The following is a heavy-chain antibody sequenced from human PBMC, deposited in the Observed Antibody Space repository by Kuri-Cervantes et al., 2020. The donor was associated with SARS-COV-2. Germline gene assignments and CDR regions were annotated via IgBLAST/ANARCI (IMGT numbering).Heavy chain of an antibody. Sequence: GSLRPSCAVYGGSFSGYYWSWTRQPPGKGLEWIGEINHSGSTNYNPSLKSRVTISVDTSENQFSLKLSSVTAADTAVYSCARHYMGFTVVTHGYFDYWGQGTLVTVSS. D-gene: IGHD4-23*01. CDR3: ARHYMGFTVVTHGYFDY. V-gene: IGHV4-34*01. CDR1: GGSFSGYY. J-gene: IGHJ4*02. CDR2: INHSGST.